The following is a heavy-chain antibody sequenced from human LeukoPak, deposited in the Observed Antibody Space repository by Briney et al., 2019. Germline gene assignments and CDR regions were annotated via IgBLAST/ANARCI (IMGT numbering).Heavy chain of an antibody. CDR1: GGSISSSSYY. D-gene: IGHD3-9*01. V-gene: IGHV4-39*01. Sequence: SETLSLTCTVSGGSISSSSYYWGWIRQPPGKGLEWIGSIYYSGSTYYNPSLKSRVTISVDTSKNQFSLKLSPVTAADTAVYYCATRDYDILTGPYYYYGMDVWGQGTTVTVSS. CDR3: ATRDYDILTGPYYYYGMDV. J-gene: IGHJ6*02. CDR2: IYYSGST.